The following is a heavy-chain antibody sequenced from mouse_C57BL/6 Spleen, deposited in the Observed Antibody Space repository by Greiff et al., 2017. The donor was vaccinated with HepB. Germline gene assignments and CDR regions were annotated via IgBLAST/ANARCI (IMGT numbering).Heavy chain of an antibody. J-gene: IGHJ4*01. CDR3: ARWGLTTNYAMDY. D-gene: IGHD1-1*01. CDR1: GYTFTSYW. V-gene: IGHV1-55*01. Sequence: QVQLQQPGAELVKPGASVKMSCKASGYTFTSYWITWVKQRPGQGLEWIGDIYPGSGSTNYNEKFKSKATLTVDTSSSTAYMQLSSLTSEDSAVYYCARWGLTTNYAMDYWGQGTSVAVSS. CDR2: IYPGSGST.